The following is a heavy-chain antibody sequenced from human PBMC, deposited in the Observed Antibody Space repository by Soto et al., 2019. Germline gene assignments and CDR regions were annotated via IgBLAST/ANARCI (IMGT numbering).Heavy chain of an antibody. CDR2: ISYDGSNK. V-gene: IGHV3-30-3*01. CDR3: ARDRDSSGINLDY. Sequence: QVQLVESVGGVVQPGRSLRLSCAASGFTFSSYAMHWVRQAPGKGLEWVAVISYDGSNKYYADSVKGRFTISRDNSKNTLYLQMNSLRAEDTAVYYCARDRDSSGINLDYWGQGTLVTVSS. J-gene: IGHJ4*02. CDR1: GFTFSSYA. D-gene: IGHD3-22*01.